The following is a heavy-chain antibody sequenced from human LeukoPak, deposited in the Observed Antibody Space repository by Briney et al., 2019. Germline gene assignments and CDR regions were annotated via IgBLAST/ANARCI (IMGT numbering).Heavy chain of an antibody. V-gene: IGHV4-30-2*03. J-gene: IGHJ4*02. CDR3: ARHRYRSSTSCPSRGPFDY. Sequence: PSETLSLTCTVSGGSISSGGYYWSWIRQPPGKGLEWIGYIYHSGSTYYNPSLKSRVTISVDTSKNQFSLKLSSVTAADTAVYYCARHRYRSSTSCPSRGPFDYWGQGTLVTVSS. CDR2: IYHSGST. CDR1: GGSISSGGYY. D-gene: IGHD2-2*01.